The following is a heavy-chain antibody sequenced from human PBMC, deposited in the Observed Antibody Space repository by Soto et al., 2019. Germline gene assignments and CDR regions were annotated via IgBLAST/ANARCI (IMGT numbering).Heavy chain of an antibody. CDR1: GFTFDDYT. Sequence: EVQLVESGGVVVQPGGSLRLSCAGSGFTFDDYTMHWVRQAPGKGLEWVSLIVWDGSSRKYADSVKGRFTISRDNSKTSLSLQMNSLKTKDTAFYYCAKESRDGYNYFDYWGQGTLVTVSS. J-gene: IGHJ4*02. CDR3: AKESRDGYNYFDY. V-gene: IGHV3-43*01. CDR2: IVWDGSSR. D-gene: IGHD5-12*01.